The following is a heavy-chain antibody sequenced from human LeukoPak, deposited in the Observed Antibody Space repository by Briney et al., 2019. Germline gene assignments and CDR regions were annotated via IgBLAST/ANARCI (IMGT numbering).Heavy chain of an antibody. J-gene: IGHJ4*02. D-gene: IGHD6-13*01. CDR1: GFTFSSYA. Sequence: GGSLRLSCAASGFTFSSYAMSWVRQAPGKGLEWVSAISGSGGSTYYADSVKGRFTISRDNSKNTLSLQMNSLRAEDTAVYYCAKDWYSSSWFDYWGQGTLVTVSS. V-gene: IGHV3-23*01. CDR3: AKDWYSSSWFDY. CDR2: ISGSGGST.